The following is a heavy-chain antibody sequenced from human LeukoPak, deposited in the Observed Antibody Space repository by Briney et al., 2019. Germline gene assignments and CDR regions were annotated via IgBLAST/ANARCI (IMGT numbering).Heavy chain of an antibody. CDR3: SRGSVARFDN. D-gene: IGHD6-19*01. J-gene: IGHJ4*02. CDR2: IYYTGST. Sequence: SDTLSLTCSVSVASISSYYWSWIRQPPGKTLEWIGYIYYTGSTNYNPSLKSRVTISADTSKSQFYLNVTSVTAADTAVYYCSRGSVARFDNWGQGILVTVSS. CDR1: VASISSYY. V-gene: IGHV4-59*07.